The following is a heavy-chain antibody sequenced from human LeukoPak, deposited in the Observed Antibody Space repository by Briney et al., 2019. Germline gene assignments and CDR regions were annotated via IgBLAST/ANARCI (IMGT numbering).Heavy chain of an antibody. CDR1: GGSISSYY. D-gene: IGHD3-9*01. CDR2: IYYSGST. CDR3: ASGGNYDILTGYYRRFDY. J-gene: IGHJ4*02. V-gene: IGHV4-59*01. Sequence: SETLSLTCTVSGGSISSYYWSWNRQPPGKGLEWIGYIYYSGSTNYNLSLKSRVTISVDTSKNQFSLKLSSVTAADTAVYYCASGGNYDILTGYYRRFDYWGQGTLVTVSS.